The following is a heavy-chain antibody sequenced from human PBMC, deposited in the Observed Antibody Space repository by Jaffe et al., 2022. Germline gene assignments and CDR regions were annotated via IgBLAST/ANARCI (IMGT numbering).Heavy chain of an antibody. CDR2: IIPIFGTA. D-gene: IGHD3-22*01. V-gene: IGHV1-69*05. CDR1: GGTFSSYA. CDR3: ARDRGVALYYYDSSGYSKANAFDI. Sequence: QVQLVQSGAEVKKPGSSVKVSCKASGGTFSSYAISWVRQAPGQGLEWMGGIIPIFGTANYAQKFQGRVTITTDESTSTAYMELSSLRSEDTAVYYCARDRGVALYYYDSSGYSKANAFDIWGQGTMVTVSS. J-gene: IGHJ3*02.